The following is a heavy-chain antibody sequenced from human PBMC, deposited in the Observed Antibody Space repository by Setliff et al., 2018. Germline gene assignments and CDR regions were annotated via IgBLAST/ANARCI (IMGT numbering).Heavy chain of an antibody. Sequence: ASVKVSCKASGYTLINYGISWVRQAPGKRLEWVGWISTYNGHTNYAQKFQGRVTMTTEESTGTAYMELRSLRSDDTAVYYCAISSLSICTGGNCPNVFDVWGQGTWVTVSS. CDR1: GYTLINYG. D-gene: IGHD2-15*01. V-gene: IGHV1-18*01. J-gene: IGHJ3*01. CDR2: ISTYNGHT. CDR3: AISSLSICTGGNCPNVFDV.